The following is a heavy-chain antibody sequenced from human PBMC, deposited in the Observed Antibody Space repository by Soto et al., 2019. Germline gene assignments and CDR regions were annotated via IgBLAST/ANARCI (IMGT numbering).Heavy chain of an antibody. CDR1: GGSFSGYY. D-gene: IGHD1-26*01. CDR2: INHSGST. J-gene: IGHJ6*02. CDR3: ARATLRYYYYYYGMDV. V-gene: IGHV4-34*01. Sequence: TLSLTCAVYGGSFSGYYWSWIRQPPGKGLEWIGEINHSGSTNYNPSLKSRVTISVDTSKNQFSLKLSSVTAADTAVYYCARATLRYYYYYYGMDVWGQGTTVTVSS.